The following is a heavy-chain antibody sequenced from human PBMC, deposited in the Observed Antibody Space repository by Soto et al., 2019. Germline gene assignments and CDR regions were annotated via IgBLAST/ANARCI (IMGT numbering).Heavy chain of an antibody. V-gene: IGHV3-21*06. Sequence: EVHLVESGGGLVKPGGSLRLSCAVSGFTFSSCTMNWVRQAPGKGLEWVSSISPSSGHIYYADSVKGRFTISRDNAKNSLFLQMNSLRGEDTAVYYCSGCSGGACHKNYGMDVWGQGTTVTLSS. D-gene: IGHD2-15*01. CDR2: ISPSSGHI. CDR1: GFTFSSCT. CDR3: SGCSGGACHKNYGMDV. J-gene: IGHJ6*02.